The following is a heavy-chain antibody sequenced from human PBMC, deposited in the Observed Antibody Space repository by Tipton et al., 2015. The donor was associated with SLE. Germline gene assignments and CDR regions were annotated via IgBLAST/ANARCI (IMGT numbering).Heavy chain of an antibody. CDR3: ARGSNGSGSLGWFDP. J-gene: IGHJ5*02. D-gene: IGHD3-10*01. Sequence: TLSLTCSVYGGSFSGYYWSWIRQPPGKGLEWIGSIYYSGSTYYNPSLKSRVTISVDTSKNQFSLKLSSVTAADTAVYYCARGSNGSGSLGWFDPWGQGTLVTVSS. V-gene: IGHV4-34*01. CDR2: IYYSGST. CDR1: GGSFSGYY.